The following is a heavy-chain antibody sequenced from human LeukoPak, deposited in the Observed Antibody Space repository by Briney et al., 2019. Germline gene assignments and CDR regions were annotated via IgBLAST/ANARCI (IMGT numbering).Heavy chain of an antibody. V-gene: IGHV1-18*01. J-gene: IGHJ6*03. CDR1: GYTFTSYI. D-gene: IGHD6-13*01. CDR2: INAYNGNT. Sequence: GASVKVSCKASGYTFTSYIISWVRQAPGRGLEWTGWINAYNGNTDYAQRVQGRVTMTTDTSTSTAYMELRSLRSDDTAVYYCARDRHIAAAVYYYYMDVWGKGTPVTVSS. CDR3: ARDRHIAAAVYYYYMDV.